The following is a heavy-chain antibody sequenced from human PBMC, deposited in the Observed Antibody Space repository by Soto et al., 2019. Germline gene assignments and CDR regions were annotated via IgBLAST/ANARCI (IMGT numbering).Heavy chain of an antibody. V-gene: IGHV3-30*18. CDR2: ISYDGSNK. CDR1: GFTFSSYG. J-gene: IGHJ6*02. Sequence: GGSLRLSCSASGFTFSSYGMHWVRQAPGKGLEWVAVISYDGSNKYYADSVKGRFTISRDNSKNTLYLQMNSMRAEDTAVYYCAKDRTNSSSWSSLYEYYYGRDARGQGTTVTVSS. D-gene: IGHD6-13*01. CDR3: AKDRTNSSSWSSLYEYYYGRDA.